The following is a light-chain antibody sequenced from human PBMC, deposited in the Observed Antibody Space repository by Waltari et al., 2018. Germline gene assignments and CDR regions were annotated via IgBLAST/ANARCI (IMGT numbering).Light chain of an antibody. V-gene: IGLV4-69*01. CDR1: SGHSSNV. CDR2: VNSDGSH. J-gene: IGLJ3*02. Sequence: QLVLTQSPSASASLGASVKLTCTLSSGHSSNVVAWHQQQPEKGPRYLMKVNSDGSHSKGDDIPDRFSGSSSGAERYLTISSLQSEDEADYYCQTEGHGTWVFGGGTKLTVL. CDR3: QTEGHGTWV.